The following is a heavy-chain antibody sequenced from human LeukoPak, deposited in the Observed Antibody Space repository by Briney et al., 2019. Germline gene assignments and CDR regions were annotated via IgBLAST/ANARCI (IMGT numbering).Heavy chain of an antibody. CDR3: ARDGCSSTSCLSP. J-gene: IGHJ5*02. V-gene: IGHV1-2*02. CDR1: GYTFTGYY. D-gene: IGHD2-2*01. CDR2: INPNSGGT. Sequence: GASVKVSCKASGYTFTGYYMHWVRQAPGQGLEWMGWINPNSGGTNYAQKFQGRVTMTRDTSISTAYMELSRPRSDDTAVYYCARDGCSSTSCLSPWGQGTLVTVSS.